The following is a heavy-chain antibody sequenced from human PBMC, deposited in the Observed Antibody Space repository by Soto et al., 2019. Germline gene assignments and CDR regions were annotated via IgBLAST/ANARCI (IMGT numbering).Heavy chain of an antibody. CDR1: GFNFSSYG. V-gene: IGHV3-30*18. Sequence: GGSLRLSCAASGFNFSSYGMHWVRQAPGKGLEWVAVISYDGSNKYYADSVKGRFTISRDNSKNTLYLQMNSLRAEDTAVYYGAKEGIAAAGPFDYWGQGTLVTVSS. CDR3: AKEGIAAAGPFDY. CDR2: ISYDGSNK. D-gene: IGHD6-13*01. J-gene: IGHJ4*02.